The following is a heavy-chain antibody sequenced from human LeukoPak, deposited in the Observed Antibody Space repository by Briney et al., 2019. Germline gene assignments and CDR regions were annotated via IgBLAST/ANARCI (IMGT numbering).Heavy chain of an antibody. Sequence: GSLRLSCAASGFTFSSYWMHWVRQAPGKGLVWVSRIDSDGSRISHGDFVRGRFTISRDNAKNTLYLQMGSLRAEDMAVYYCARGGDGGYFDYWGQGTLVTVSS. CDR1: GFTFSSYW. J-gene: IGHJ4*02. CDR3: ARGGDGGYFDY. V-gene: IGHV3-74*01. D-gene: IGHD2-21*02. CDR2: IDSDGSRI.